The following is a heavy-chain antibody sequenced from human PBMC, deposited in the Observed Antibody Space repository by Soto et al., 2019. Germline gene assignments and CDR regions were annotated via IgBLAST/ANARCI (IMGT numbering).Heavy chain of an antibody. Sequence: PGGSLRLSCAASGFTFSSYWMHWVRQAPGKGLVWVSRINSDGSSTSYADSVKGRFTISRDNAKNTLYLQMNSLRAEDTAVYYCASGTTGAPQWDFDYWGQGTLVTV. CDR2: INSDGSST. CDR3: ASGTTGAPQWDFDY. J-gene: IGHJ4*02. D-gene: IGHD7-27*01. V-gene: IGHV3-74*01. CDR1: GFTFSSYW.